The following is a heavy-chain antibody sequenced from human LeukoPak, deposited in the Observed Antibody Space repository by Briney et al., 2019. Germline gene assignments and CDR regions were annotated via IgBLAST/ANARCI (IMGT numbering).Heavy chain of an antibody. Sequence: GGSLRLSCAASGFTFSSYSMNWVRQAPGKGLEWVSYISNSRKTIYYADSVKGRFTISRDNAKNSLYLQMNSLSDDDSAVYCCGRVQGIFDYWGQGTLVTVSS. CDR3: GRVQGIFDY. CDR1: GFTFSSYS. V-gene: IGHV3-48*02. J-gene: IGHJ4*02. CDR2: ISNSRKTI.